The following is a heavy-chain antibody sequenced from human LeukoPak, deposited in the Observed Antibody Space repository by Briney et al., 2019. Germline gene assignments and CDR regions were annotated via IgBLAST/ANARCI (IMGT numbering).Heavy chain of an antibody. V-gene: IGHV1-2*02. D-gene: IGHD5-24*01. J-gene: IGHJ4*02. CDR1: GYTFTGYY. CDR2: INPNSGGT. CDR3: ARDPVEMATTEFDY. Sequence: ASVTVSCKASGYTFTGYYMHWVRQAPGQGLEWMGWINPNSGGTNYAQKFQGRVTMTRDTSISTAYMELSRLRSDDTAVYYCARDPVEMATTEFDYWGQGTLVTVSS.